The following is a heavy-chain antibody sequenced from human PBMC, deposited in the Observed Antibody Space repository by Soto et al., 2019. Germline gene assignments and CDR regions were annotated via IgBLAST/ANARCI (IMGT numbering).Heavy chain of an antibody. Sequence: LKISCKGSGYSFTNSWIGWVRQMPGKGLEWMGIIHPGDSDTRYSPSFQGQVTISADKSINTAYLQWRSLKASDTAIYYCARPHGLTTVVTPAAFDIWGQGTMVTV. J-gene: IGHJ3*02. CDR3: ARPHGLTTVVTPAAFDI. CDR2: IHPGDSDT. V-gene: IGHV5-51*01. CDR1: GYSFTNSW. D-gene: IGHD4-17*01.